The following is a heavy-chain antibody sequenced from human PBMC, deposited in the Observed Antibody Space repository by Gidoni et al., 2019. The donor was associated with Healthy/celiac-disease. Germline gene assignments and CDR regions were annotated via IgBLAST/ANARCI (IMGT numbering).Heavy chain of an antibody. J-gene: IGHJ4*02. CDR1: GGSISSSNW. CDR2: IYHSGST. D-gene: IGHD1-26*01. V-gene: IGHV4-4*02. Sequence: QVQLQESGPGLVKPSGTLSLTCAVSGGSISSSNWWSWVRQPPGKGLEWIGEIYHSGSTNYNPSLKIRVTISVDKAKNQFSLKLSSVTAADTAVYYCARGGGSYSGDFDYWGQGTLVTVSS. CDR3: ARGGGSYSGDFDY.